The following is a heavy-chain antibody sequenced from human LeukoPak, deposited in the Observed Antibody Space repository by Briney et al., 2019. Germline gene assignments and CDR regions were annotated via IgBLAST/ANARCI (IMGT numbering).Heavy chain of an antibody. J-gene: IGHJ4*02. CDR3: AREGSRGYFDY. CDR1: GFTFSSYA. D-gene: IGHD2-15*01. Sequence: PGRSLRLSCAASGFTFSSYAMHWVRQAPGKGLEWVAVISYDGSNKYYADSVKGRFTISRDNSKNTLYLQMNSLRAEDTAVYYCAREGSRGYFDYWGQGTLVTVSS. V-gene: IGHV3-30-3*01. CDR2: ISYDGSNK.